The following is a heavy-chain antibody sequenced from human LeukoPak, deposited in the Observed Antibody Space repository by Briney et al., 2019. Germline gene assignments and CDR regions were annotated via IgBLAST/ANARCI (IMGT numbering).Heavy chain of an antibody. V-gene: IGHV2-70*11. D-gene: IGHD3-10*01. CDR3: ARTNYYGSGREDDY. Sequence: SGPTLVNPTQTLTLTCPFSGFSLSTSGMCVSWIRQPPGKALEWLARIDWDDDKYYSTSLKTRLTISKDTSKNQVVLTMTNMDPVDTATYYCARTNYYGSGREDDYWGQGTLVTVSS. CDR1: GFSLSTSGMC. CDR2: IDWDDDK. J-gene: IGHJ4*02.